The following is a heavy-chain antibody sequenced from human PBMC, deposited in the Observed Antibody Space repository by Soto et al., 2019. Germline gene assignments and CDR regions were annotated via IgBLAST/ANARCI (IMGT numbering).Heavy chain of an antibody. D-gene: IGHD2-2*01. CDR3: ARAGDCSSTSCYGYYYYGMDV. J-gene: IGHJ6*02. CDR1: GGTFSSYA. V-gene: IGHV1-69*01. CDR2: IIPIFGTA. Sequence: QVQLVQSGAEVKKPGSSVKVSCKASGGTFSSYAISWVRQAPGQGLEWMGGIIPIFGTANYAQKFQGRVTITADEFTSTAYMELSSLRSEDTAVYYCARAGDCSSTSCYGYYYYGMDVWGQGTTVTVSS.